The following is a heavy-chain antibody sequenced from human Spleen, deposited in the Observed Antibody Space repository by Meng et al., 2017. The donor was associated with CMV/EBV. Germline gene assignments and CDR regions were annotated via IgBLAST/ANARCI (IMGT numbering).Heavy chain of an antibody. CDR2: SNAGNGNT. CDR3: ARVAAMPHYFDY. J-gene: IGHJ4*02. D-gene: IGHD2-2*01. V-gene: IGHV1-3*02. Sequence: ASVKVSCKASGYTFTSYAMHWVRQAPGQRLEWMGWSNAGNGNTKYSQEFQGRVTITADKSTSTAYMELSSLRSEDTAVYYCARVAAMPHYFDYWGQGTLVTVSS. CDR1: GYTFTSYA.